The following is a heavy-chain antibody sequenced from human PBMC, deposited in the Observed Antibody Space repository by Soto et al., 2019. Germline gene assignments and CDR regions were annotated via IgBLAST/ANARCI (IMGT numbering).Heavy chain of an antibody. J-gene: IGHJ6*03. V-gene: IGHV1-69*08. CDR2: IITLLGLT. Sequence: QVQLLQSGAEVKKPGSSARVSCHASGDTFTTHTITWVRQAPGPGLEWVGRIITLLGLTDYAQKFQVRVVTTADEVASTAYTLPTRPTCNDTVFYFSTRDNICNVPTGLGYPDIWCTGTAVTVSS. D-gene: IGHD3-22*01. CDR1: GDTFTTHT. CDR3: TRDNICNVPTGLGYPDI.